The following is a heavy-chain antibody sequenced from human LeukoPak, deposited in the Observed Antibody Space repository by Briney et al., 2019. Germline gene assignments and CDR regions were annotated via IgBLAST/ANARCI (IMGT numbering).Heavy chain of an antibody. Sequence: GASVKVSCKASGYTFTSYYMHWVRQAPGQGLEWTGIINPSGGSTSYAQKFQGRVTMTRDTSTSTVYMELSSLRSEDTAVYYCARDTYYYDSSGYPFDYWGQGTLVTVSS. CDR1: GYTFTSYY. V-gene: IGHV1-46*01. CDR3: ARDTYYYDSSGYPFDY. CDR2: INPSGGST. J-gene: IGHJ4*02. D-gene: IGHD3-22*01.